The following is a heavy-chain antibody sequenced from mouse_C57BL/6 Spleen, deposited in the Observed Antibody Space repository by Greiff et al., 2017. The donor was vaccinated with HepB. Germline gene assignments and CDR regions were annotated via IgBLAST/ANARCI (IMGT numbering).Heavy chain of an antibody. CDR3: ARSGYYYGSSYEGYFDV. D-gene: IGHD1-1*01. J-gene: IGHJ1*03. V-gene: IGHV1-42*01. CDR2: INPSTGGT. Sequence: VQLKQSGPELVKPGASVKISCKASGYSFTGYYMNWVKQSPEKSLEWIGEINPSTGGTTYNQKFKAKAKLTVDKSSSTAYMQLKSLTSEDSAVYYWARSGYYYGSSYEGYFDVWGTGTTVTVSS. CDR1: GYSFTGYY.